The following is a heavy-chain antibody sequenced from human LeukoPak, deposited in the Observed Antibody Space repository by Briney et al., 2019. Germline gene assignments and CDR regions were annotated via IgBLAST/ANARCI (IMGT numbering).Heavy chain of an antibody. V-gene: IGHV3-30*04. Sequence: GRSLRLSCGASGFTSSSYATHGVRQAPGKGLEGVAVISYDGSNKYYADSVKGRFTISRDNSKNTLYLQMNSLRAEDTAVYYCAGAYGSGSTYYYYGMDVWGQGTTVTVSS. J-gene: IGHJ6*02. D-gene: IGHD3-10*01. CDR3: AGAYGSGSTYYYYGMDV. CDR1: GFTSSSYA. CDR2: ISYDGSNK.